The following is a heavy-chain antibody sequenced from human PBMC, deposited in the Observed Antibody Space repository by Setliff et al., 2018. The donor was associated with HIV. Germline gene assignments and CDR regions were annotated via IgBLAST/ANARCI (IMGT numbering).Heavy chain of an antibody. CDR3: ARGRGSSAWFDP. V-gene: IGHV1-8*02. J-gene: IGHJ5*02. CDR1: GYTFTSHD. CDR2: MNPKSGNT. D-gene: IGHD3-10*01. Sequence: ASVKVSCKTSGYTFTSHDIDWVRQAPGQGLEWMGWMNPKSGNTGYARKFQGRVTMTRDTSIGTAYMELTSLTSEDTAVYYCARGRGSSAWFDPWGQGTVVTVSS.